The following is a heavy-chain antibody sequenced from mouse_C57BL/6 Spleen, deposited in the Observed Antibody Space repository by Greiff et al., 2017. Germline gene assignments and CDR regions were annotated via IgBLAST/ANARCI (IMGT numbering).Heavy chain of an antibody. Sequence: QVQLKESGAELVKPGASVKISCKASGYAFSSYWMNWVKQRPGKGLEWIGQIYPGDGDTNYNGKFKGKATLTADKSSSTAYMQLSSLTSEDSAVYFCARGALYYGSSPWFAYWGQGTLVTVSA. CDR3: ARGALYYGSSPWFAY. CDR1: GYAFSSYW. D-gene: IGHD1-1*01. V-gene: IGHV1-80*01. J-gene: IGHJ3*01. CDR2: IYPGDGDT.